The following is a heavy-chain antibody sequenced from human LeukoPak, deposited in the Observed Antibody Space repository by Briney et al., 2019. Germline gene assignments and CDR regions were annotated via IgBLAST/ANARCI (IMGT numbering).Heavy chain of an antibody. CDR2: ISGSGGST. D-gene: IGHD3-10*01. Sequence: GGSLRLSCAASGFTFSSYAMSWVRQAPGKGLEWVSAISGSGGSTDYADSVKGRFTISRDNSKNTLYLQMNSLRAEDTAVYYCAAVSFHNRVIDYWGQGTLVTVSS. J-gene: IGHJ4*02. CDR3: AAVSFHNRVIDY. V-gene: IGHV3-23*01. CDR1: GFTFSSYA.